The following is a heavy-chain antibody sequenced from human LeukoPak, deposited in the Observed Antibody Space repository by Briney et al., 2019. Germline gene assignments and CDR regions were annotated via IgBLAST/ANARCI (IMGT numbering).Heavy chain of an antibody. Sequence: SETLSLTCTVSGGSISSGGYYWSWLRQHPGKGLQWIGYIYYSGSTYYNPSLKSRLTISVDTSKNQFSLNLSSVTAADTAVYYCARDTSGDGYSSVYWGQGTLVTVSS. J-gene: IGHJ4*02. D-gene: IGHD5-24*01. CDR2: IYYSGST. V-gene: IGHV4-31*03. CDR3: ARDTSGDGYSSVY. CDR1: GGSISSGGYY.